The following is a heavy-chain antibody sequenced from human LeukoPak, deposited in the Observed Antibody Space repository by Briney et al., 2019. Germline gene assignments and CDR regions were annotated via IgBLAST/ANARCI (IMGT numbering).Heavy chain of an antibody. J-gene: IGHJ4*02. Sequence: SQTLSLTCTVSGGSISSGGYYWSWIRQPPGEGLEWIGYIYDSGSTYYHPSLTSRVTTSLHTSQTQFSLPLSSVPAADTAVYYCARVTTVTTSFHFAYCGQGTLVTVSS. CDR2: IYDSGST. CDR3: ARVTTVTTSFHFAY. V-gene: IGHV4-30-4*01. CDR1: GGSISSGGYY. D-gene: IGHD4-17*01.